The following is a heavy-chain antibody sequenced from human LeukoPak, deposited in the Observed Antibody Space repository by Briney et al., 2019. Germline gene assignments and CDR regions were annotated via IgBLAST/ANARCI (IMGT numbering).Heavy chain of an antibody. CDR2: IRYDGSNK. Sequence: GGSLRLSCAASGFTFSSYGMHWVRQAPGKGLEWVAFIRYDGSNKYYADSVKGRFTISRDNARNSLYLQMNSLRAEDTAVYYCARDHTPGGSSWYGWGQGTLVTVSS. V-gene: IGHV3-30*02. CDR3: ARDHTPGGSSWYG. D-gene: IGHD6-13*01. CDR1: GFTFSSYG. J-gene: IGHJ4*02.